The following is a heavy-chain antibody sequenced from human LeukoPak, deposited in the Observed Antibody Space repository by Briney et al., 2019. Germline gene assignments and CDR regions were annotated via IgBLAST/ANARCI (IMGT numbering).Heavy chain of an antibody. V-gene: IGHV3-7*03. J-gene: IGHJ4*02. D-gene: IGHD2-2*01. CDR2: IRQDGNEK. CDR3: ATQPAAADVDY. Sequence: QPGGSLRLSCAGSGFTFSSYWMSWVRQAPGKGLEWVANIRQDGNEKYYVDSVKGRFTISRDNAKKSLYLQMNSPRAEDTAVYYCATQPAAADVDYWGQGTLVTVSS. CDR1: GFTFSSYW.